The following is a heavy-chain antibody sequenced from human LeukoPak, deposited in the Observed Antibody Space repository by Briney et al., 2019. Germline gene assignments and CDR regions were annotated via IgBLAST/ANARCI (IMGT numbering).Heavy chain of an antibody. CDR1: GGSVTSYY. CDR3: ARGDYNLAY. CDR2: IFYSGSS. Sequence: SETLSLTCTVSGGSVTSYYWSWIRQPPGKGLEWIGYIFYSGSSNYNPSLKSRVTISLDTSKNLFSLKLTSVTAADTAVYYCARGDYNLAYWGQGTLVTVSS. J-gene: IGHJ4*02. D-gene: IGHD4-11*01. V-gene: IGHV4-59*02.